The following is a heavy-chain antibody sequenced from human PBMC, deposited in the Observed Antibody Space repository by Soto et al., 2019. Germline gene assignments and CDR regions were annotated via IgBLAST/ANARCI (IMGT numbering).Heavy chain of an antibody. CDR1: GYDFTSYW. J-gene: IGHJ3*02. CDR3: ARRRSSTAFDI. V-gene: IGHV5-51*01. Sequence: GESLKISCKASGYDFTSYWIGWVRQKPGKGLEWMAMIYPGDSDTRDSPSFQGQVTISADKSTSTACLQWSNLKASDTAMYYCARRRSSTAFDIWGQGTMVTVSS. D-gene: IGHD2-2*01. CDR2: IYPGDSDT.